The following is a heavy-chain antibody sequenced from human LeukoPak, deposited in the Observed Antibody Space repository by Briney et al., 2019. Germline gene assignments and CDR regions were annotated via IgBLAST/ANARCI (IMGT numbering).Heavy chain of an antibody. CDR3: ASSPSSGYSYYFDY. CDR1: GGSISSYY. V-gene: IGHV4-59*08. Sequence: PSETLSLTCTVSGGSISSYYWSWIRQPLGKGLEWIGYIYYSGSTNYNPSLKSRVTISVDTSKNQFSLKLSSVTAADTAVYYCASSPSSGYSYYFDYWGQGTLVTVSS. J-gene: IGHJ4*02. D-gene: IGHD3-22*01. CDR2: IYYSGST.